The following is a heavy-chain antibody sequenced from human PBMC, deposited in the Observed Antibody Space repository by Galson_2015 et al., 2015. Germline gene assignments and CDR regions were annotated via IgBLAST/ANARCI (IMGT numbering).Heavy chain of an antibody. CDR3: ARGGDVGEVAGPHDYYYYYMDG. D-gene: IGHD2-15*01. V-gene: IGHV1-69*06. CDR1: GDIFSSYG. J-gene: IGHJ6*03. CDR2: IIPIFGTA. Sequence: SVKVSCKASGDIFSSYGISWVRQAPGQGLEWVGGIIPIFGTANYAQKFQGRVTITADKSTSTAYMELRSLRSEDTAVYYCARGGDVGEVAGPHDYYYYYMDGWGRGTTVTVSS.